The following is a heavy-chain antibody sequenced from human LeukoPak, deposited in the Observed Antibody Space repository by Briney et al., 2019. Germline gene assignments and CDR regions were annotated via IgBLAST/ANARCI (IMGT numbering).Heavy chain of an antibody. CDR3: ARRYSGYVFGRWFDP. J-gene: IGHJ5*02. V-gene: IGHV1-69*13. D-gene: IGHD5-12*01. Sequence: ASVKVSCKTSGGTFRSYAISWVRQAPGQGLEWMGGIIPIFGTANYAQKFQGRVTITADESTSTAYMELSSLRSEDTAVYYCARRYSGYVFGRWFDPWGQGTLVTVSS. CDR2: IIPIFGTA. CDR1: GGTFRSYA.